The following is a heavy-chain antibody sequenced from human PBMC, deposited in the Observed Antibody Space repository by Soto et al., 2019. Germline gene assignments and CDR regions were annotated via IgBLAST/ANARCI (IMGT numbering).Heavy chain of an antibody. J-gene: IGHJ6*02. Sequence: PGVTLRLSCAASGCTFADYTMEWVRQAPGKGLECVALISWDGCSTYYADSVKGRFTISRDNSQNPLYLQMNSLRTEDTALYYCATELRSPMDVWGQGTTATVSS. CDR3: ATELRSPMDV. D-gene: IGHD1-7*01. V-gene: IGHV3-43*01. CDR1: GCTFADYT. CDR2: ISWDGCST.